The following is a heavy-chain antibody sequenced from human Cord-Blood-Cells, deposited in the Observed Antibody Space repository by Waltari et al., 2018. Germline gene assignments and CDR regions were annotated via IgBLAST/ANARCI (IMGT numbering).Heavy chain of an antibody. V-gene: IGHV1-24*01. Sequence: QVQLVQSGAEVKKPGASVKVSCKVSGYTLTELSMHWVRQAPGKGLEWMGGFDPEYGETIYEQKVHGRVTMTEDTSTDTAYMELSMLRSEDTAGYYCAKVGWELELLQNWFDPWAREPWSPSPQ. D-gene: IGHD1-7*01. J-gene: IGHJ5*02. CDR1: GYTLTELS. CDR2: FDPEYGET. CDR3: AKVGWELELLQNWFDP.